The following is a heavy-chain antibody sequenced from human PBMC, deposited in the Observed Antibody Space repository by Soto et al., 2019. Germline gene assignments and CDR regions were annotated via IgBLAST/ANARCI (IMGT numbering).Heavy chain of an antibody. CDR2: VSSTGTSP. D-gene: IGHD3-22*01. CDR1: GFTFSNYA. CDR3: AKARPSGGYYYVEAFDV. J-gene: IGHJ3*01. Sequence: GSLRLSCSASGFTFSNYAMSWVRQSPGKGLEWVSGVSSTGTSPYYAGSVQGRFTISRDNSKNMFYLQMKSLRAEDTAIYYCAKARPSGGYYYVEAFDVWGQGTMVTVSS. V-gene: IGHV3-23*01.